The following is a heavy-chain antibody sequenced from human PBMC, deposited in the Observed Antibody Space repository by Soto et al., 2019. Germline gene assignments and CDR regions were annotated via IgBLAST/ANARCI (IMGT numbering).Heavy chain of an antibody. CDR3: ARDVFCGGAPACPDMDV. Sequence: QVVLEQSGGEVKKPGASVKVSCKASGYTFSGYSITWVRQAPGQGLEWMGRISGYNGNTNYVRTLRGRLTLTTDTSTSTAYMELRSLTSDDTAVYYCARDVFCGGAPACPDMDVWGQGTTVTVSS. J-gene: IGHJ6*02. CDR2: ISGYNGNT. CDR1: GYTFSGYS. D-gene: IGHD2-21*01. V-gene: IGHV1-18*04.